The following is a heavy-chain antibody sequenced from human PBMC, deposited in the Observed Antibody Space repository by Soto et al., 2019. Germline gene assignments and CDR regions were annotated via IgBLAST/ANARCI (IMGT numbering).Heavy chain of an antibody. D-gene: IGHD5-12*01. CDR2: INSDGSST. Sequence: VQLVESGGGVAQPGGSLRLSCAASGFTFRSYWMHWVRQVPGKGLVWVSRINSDGSSTWYADSVKGRFTISRDNAENTLHLQMNSLSAADTAVYYCARDQGMATDYWGQGTLVTVSS. CDR1: GFTFRSYW. V-gene: IGHV3-74*01. J-gene: IGHJ4*02. CDR3: ARDQGMATDY.